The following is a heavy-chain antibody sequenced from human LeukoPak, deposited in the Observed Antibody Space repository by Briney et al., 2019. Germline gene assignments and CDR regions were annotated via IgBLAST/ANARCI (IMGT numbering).Heavy chain of an antibody. CDR2: IYYSGNT. Sequence: SETLSLTCTVSGVPISSSNSYWGWIRQPPGKGLEWIGSIYYSGNTYYNASLKSQVSISIDTSRNQFSLKLTSGTAADTAVYYCARQTGSGLFILPGGQGTLVTVSS. D-gene: IGHD3/OR15-3a*01. CDR3: ARQTGSGLFILP. J-gene: IGHJ4*02. V-gene: IGHV4-39*01. CDR1: GVPISSSNSY.